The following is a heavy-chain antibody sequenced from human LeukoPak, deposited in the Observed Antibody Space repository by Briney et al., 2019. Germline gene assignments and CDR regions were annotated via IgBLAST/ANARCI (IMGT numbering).Heavy chain of an antibody. J-gene: IGHJ4*02. D-gene: IGHD1-1*01. Sequence: GGSLRLSCAASGFNVSNNYMSWVRQAPGKGLEWVSTVGRSGVDTYYADSVRGRFTISKDSSKNTLQMNSLSAEDTAIYYCVKHSGGVYGNSDSWGQGILVTVSS. CDR1: GFNVSNNY. CDR3: VKHSGGVYGNSDS. CDR2: VGRSGVDT. V-gene: IGHV3-23*01.